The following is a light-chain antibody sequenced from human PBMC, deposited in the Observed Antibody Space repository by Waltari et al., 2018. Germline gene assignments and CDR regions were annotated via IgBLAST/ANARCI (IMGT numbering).Light chain of an antibody. Sequence: LTQPASVSGSPGQSITISCTGTSSDVGGYNYVSWYQQHPGKAPKLMIYEVSHRPSGVSNRFSGSKSGNTPSLTISGRQAEDEADYYCSSYTSSSKVFGGGTKLTVL. J-gene: IGLJ2*01. CDR3: SSYTSSSKV. V-gene: IGLV2-14*01. CDR2: EVS. CDR1: SSDVGGYNY.